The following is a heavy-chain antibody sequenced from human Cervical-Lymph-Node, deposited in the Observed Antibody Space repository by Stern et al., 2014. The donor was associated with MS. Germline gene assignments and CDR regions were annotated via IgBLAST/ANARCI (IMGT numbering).Heavy chain of an antibody. CDR3: ARQRGRYAGNLDY. V-gene: IGHV5-51*01. Sequence: VQLVQSGAEVKKPGESLKISCKGSGYSFTTYWIGWARQMPGKGLEWMGIIYPADPDTRDSPSFQGQVTISVDKSINPAYLHWSSLKASDTAIYYCARQRGRYAGNLDYWGQGTLVTVSS. CDR2: IYPADPDT. J-gene: IGHJ4*02. CDR1: GYSFTTYW. D-gene: IGHD3-9*01.